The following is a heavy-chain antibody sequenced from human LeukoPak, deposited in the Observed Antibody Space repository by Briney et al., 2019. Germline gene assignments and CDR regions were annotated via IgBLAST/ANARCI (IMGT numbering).Heavy chain of an antibody. CDR2: ININGSST. J-gene: IGHJ4*02. Sequence: PGGSLRLSCAASGFTFSRYWMHWVRQAPGKGLVWVSRININGSSTIYADSVKGRFTISRDNAKNTLYLQMNNLRAEDTAVYYCAKEVWFGELLSPHYFDYWGQGTLVTVSS. CDR3: AKEVWFGELLSPHYFDY. V-gene: IGHV3-74*01. CDR1: GFTFSRYW. D-gene: IGHD3-10*01.